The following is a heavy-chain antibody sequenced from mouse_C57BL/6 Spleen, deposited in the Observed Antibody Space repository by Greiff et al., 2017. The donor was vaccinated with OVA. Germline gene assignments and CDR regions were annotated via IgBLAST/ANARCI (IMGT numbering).Heavy chain of an antibody. V-gene: IGHV1-22*01. CDR3: ARSGYYGSSPTLYAMDY. D-gene: IGHD1-1*01. CDR2: INPNNGVT. Sequence: VQLQQSGPELVKPGASVTMSCKASGYTFTDYNMHWVKQSHGKSLEWIGYINPNNGVTRYKQKVKGKATLTVNKSSSTAYMELRSLTSEDSAVYYCARSGYYGSSPTLYAMDYWGQGTSVTVSS. CDR1: GYTFTDYN. J-gene: IGHJ4*01.